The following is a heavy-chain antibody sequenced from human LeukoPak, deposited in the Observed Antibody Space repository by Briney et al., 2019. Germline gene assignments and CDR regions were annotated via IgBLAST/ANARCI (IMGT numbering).Heavy chain of an antibody. CDR3: ARRVGAFDI. J-gene: IGHJ3*02. V-gene: IGHV1-46*01. CDR1: GYTFTNYY. CDR2: INPGGGSLIKPGGSNT. Sequence: GASVKVSCKASGYTFTNYYIHWVRQAPGQGLEWMGIINPGGGSLIKPGGSNTNYAQKFQGRLTVTRDTSTNTVYMELSSLRSEDTAMYCCARRVGAFDIWGQGTMVTVSS. D-gene: IGHD5/OR15-5a*01.